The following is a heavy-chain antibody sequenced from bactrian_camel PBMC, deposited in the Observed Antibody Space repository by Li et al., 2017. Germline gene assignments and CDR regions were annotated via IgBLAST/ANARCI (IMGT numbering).Heavy chain of an antibody. CDR3: AAAKFGNARAVIAGLYNRDTY. Sequence: VQLVESGGGSVQAGQTLSLSCTSSMLTISRYCVAWFRQVSGEERELVVAIGGDSDGRANYADSVKGRFTISRDNAKNTVYLQMNSLKPADTAVYYCAAAKFGNARAVIAGLYNRDTYWGQGTQVTVS. CDR1: MLTISRYC. D-gene: IGHD1*01. J-gene: IGHJ4*01. V-gene: IGHV3-3*01. CDR2: IGGDSDGRA.